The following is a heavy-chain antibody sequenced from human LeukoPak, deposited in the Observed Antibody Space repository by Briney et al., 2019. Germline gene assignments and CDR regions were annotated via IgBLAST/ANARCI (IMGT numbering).Heavy chain of an antibody. CDR1: GFTFSSYW. V-gene: IGHV3-7*01. J-gene: IGHJ4*02. CDR2: IKQDGSEK. Sequence: TGGSLRLSCAASGFTFSSYWMSWVRQAPGKGLEWVANIKQDGSEKYYVDSVKGRFTISRDNAKNSLYLQMNSLRAEDTAVYYCARVWRDYGDYHPYYFDYWGQGTLVTVSS. D-gene: IGHD4-17*01. CDR3: ARVWRDYGDYHPYYFDY.